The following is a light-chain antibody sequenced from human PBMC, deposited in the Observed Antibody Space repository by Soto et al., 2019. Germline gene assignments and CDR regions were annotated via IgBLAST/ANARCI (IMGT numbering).Light chain of an antibody. Sequence: QSALTQPPSVSGSPGQSGTISCTGTSSDVGSYNRVSWYQQPPGTAPKLMMCQVSNRPSGVPDRFSGSKSGNTASLTISGRQAEDDADYYCSSYASSGTWVFGGGTKLTVL. CDR2: QVS. CDR1: SSDVGSYNR. J-gene: IGLJ3*02. CDR3: SSYASSGTWV. V-gene: IGLV2-18*02.